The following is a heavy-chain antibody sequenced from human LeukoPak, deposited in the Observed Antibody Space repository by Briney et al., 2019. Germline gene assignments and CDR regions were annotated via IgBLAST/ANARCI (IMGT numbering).Heavy chain of an antibody. CDR1: GFTFSSYE. V-gene: IGHV3-48*03. CDR3: ARDGGDYGSGSYYAY. J-gene: IGHJ4*02. D-gene: IGHD3-10*01. Sequence: PGGSLRLSCAASGFTFSSYEMNWVRQAPGKGLEWVSYISSSGSTIYYADSVKGRFTISRDNAKKSLCLQMDSLRAEDTAVYYCARDGGDYGSGSYYAYWGQGTLVTVSS. CDR2: ISSSGSTI.